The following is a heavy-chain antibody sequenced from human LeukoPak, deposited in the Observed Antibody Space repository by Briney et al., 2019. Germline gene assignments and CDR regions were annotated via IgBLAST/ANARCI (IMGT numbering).Heavy chain of an antibody. V-gene: IGHV3-33*01. CDR3: ARDAGWHFDY. CDR2: IRYDGSNK. J-gene: IGHJ4*02. CDR1: GFTVSSYG. Sequence: PGRSLRLSCAASGFTVSSYGMHWVRQAPGKGLEWVAVIRYDGSNKYYADSVKGRFTISRDNSKNTLYLQMNSLRAEDTAVYHCARDAGWHFDYWGQGTLVTVSS. D-gene: IGHD6-19*01.